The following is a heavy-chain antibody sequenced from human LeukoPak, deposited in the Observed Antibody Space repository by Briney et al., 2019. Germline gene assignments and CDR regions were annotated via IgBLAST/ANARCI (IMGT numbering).Heavy chain of an antibody. V-gene: IGHV3-21*01. Sequence: GGSLRLSCAASGFTFSSYSMNWVRQAPGKGLEWVSSISSSSSYIYYADSVKGRFTISRDNAKNSLYLQMNSLRAEDTAVYYCARDREKWLVALMDVWGQGTTVTVSS. J-gene: IGHJ6*02. CDR2: ISSSSSYI. CDR3: ARDREKWLVALMDV. D-gene: IGHD6-19*01. CDR1: GFTFSSYS.